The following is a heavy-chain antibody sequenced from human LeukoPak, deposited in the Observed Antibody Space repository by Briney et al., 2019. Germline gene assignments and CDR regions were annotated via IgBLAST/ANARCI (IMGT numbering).Heavy chain of an antibody. CDR1: GFTFSSYC. CDR3: ARGRYCSSTSCYSYGMDV. V-gene: IGHV3-21*01. Sequence: GGSLTLSCAASGFTFSSYCMNWVRQPPGKGLEWVSSISSSSSYIYYADSVKGRFTISRDNAKNSLYLQMNSLRAEDTAVYYCARGRYCSSTSCYSYGMDVWGKGTTVTVSS. CDR2: ISSSSSYI. D-gene: IGHD2-2*01. J-gene: IGHJ6*04.